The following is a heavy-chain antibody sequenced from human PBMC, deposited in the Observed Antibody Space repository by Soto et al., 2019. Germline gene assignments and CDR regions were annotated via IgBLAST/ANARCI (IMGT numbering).Heavy chain of an antibody. D-gene: IGHD2-2*01. J-gene: IGHJ6*02. CDR1: GGTFSSHT. CDR3: AGEGVSSSMSLPWMGYHYYGLDV. CDR2: IMPMFGVT. V-gene: IGHV1-69*12. Sequence: QVQLVQSGAEVTKPGSSVKVSCRASGGTFSSHTISWVRQAPGQGLEWMGGIMPMFGVTNYARKFQGRLTMTANESTTTAYMEVSSLTSEDTAVYYCAGEGVSSSMSLPWMGYHYYGLDVWGQGTTVIVSS.